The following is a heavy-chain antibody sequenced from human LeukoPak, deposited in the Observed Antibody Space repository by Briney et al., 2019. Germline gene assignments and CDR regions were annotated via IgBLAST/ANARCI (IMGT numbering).Heavy chain of an antibody. Sequence: PGGSLRLSCAASGFTFSTYSMNWVRRAPGKGLEWVSSISSSSSYIYSADSVEGRFTISRDNAKNSLYLQMNSLRAEDTAVYYCASGKTALDYWGQGTLVTVSS. CDR1: GFTFSTYS. CDR2: ISSSSSYI. D-gene: IGHD1-1*01. CDR3: ASGKTALDY. V-gene: IGHV3-21*01. J-gene: IGHJ4*02.